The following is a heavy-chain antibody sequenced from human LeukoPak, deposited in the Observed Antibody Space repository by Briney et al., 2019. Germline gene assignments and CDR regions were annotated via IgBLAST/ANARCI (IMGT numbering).Heavy chain of an antibody. D-gene: IGHD1-26*01. CDR3: ATRSPLVNAIL. CDR1: GGSISNGNW. CDR2: IYHTETT. V-gene: IGHV4/OR15-8*02. J-gene: IGHJ4*02. Sequence: PSETLSLTCFVSGGSISNGNWCSWVRQPPGKGLEWIGEIYHTETTSYNASLESRVTISIDKSNNHFSLKLRSVTAADTAVYYRATRSPLVNAILWGQGTLVTVSS.